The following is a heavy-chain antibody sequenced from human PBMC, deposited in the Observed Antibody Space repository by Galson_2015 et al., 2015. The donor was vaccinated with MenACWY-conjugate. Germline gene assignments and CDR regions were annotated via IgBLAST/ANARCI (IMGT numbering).Heavy chain of an antibody. CDR1: GFTFSSYA. V-gene: IGHV3-11*06. J-gene: IGHJ3*02. Sequence: SLRLSCAASGFTFSSYAMSWVRQAPGMGLEWVSYISSSSTYTNYADSVKGRFTISRDNGKNSLYLQMNSLRAEDTAVYYCARAYCSSTSCYPPSGAFDIWGQGTMVTVSS. D-gene: IGHD2-2*01. CDR3: ARAYCSSTSCYPPSGAFDI. CDR2: ISSSSTYT.